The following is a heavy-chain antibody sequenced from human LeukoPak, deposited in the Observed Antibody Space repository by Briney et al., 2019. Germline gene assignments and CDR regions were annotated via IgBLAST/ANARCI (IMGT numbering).Heavy chain of an antibody. Sequence: PSETLSLTCTVSGGSISSGTYYWGWIRQPPGKGLEWLGSVYYSGTTYYNPSLKSRVTISVDTSKNQFSLKLSSVTAADTAVYYCASGYSYGHNWFDPWGQGTLVTVSS. D-gene: IGHD5-18*01. CDR3: ASGYSYGHNWFDP. J-gene: IGHJ5*02. CDR1: GGSISSGTYY. CDR2: VYYSGTT. V-gene: IGHV4-39*07.